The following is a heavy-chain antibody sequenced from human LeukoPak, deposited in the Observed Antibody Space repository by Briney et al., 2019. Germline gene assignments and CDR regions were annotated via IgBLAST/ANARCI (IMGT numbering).Heavy chain of an antibody. CDR1: GYTFTSYA. J-gene: IGHJ4*02. CDR2: INPNSGGT. CDR3: ARGWLLDIRIDY. Sequence: ASVKVSCKASGYTFTSYAMHWVRQAPGQGLEWMGWINPNSGGTKYAQKFQGRVTMTRDMSISTAYMEMSRLRSDDTAVYYCARGWLLDIRIDYWGQGTLVTVSS. V-gene: IGHV1-2*02. D-gene: IGHD5-12*01.